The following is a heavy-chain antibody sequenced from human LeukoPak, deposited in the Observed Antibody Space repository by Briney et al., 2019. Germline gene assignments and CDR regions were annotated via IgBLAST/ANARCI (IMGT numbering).Heavy chain of an antibody. Sequence: GGSLRLSCTASGFTFSNYAMSWVRQAPGKGLEWVSTISGSDGSTSYADSVKGRFTISRDNAKNTLYLQMNSLRAEDTAVYYCARDNEQLWGLGAFDYWGQGTLVTVSS. CDR1: GFTFSNYA. D-gene: IGHD6-13*01. V-gene: IGHV3-23*01. J-gene: IGHJ4*02. CDR3: ARDNEQLWGLGAFDY. CDR2: ISGSDGST.